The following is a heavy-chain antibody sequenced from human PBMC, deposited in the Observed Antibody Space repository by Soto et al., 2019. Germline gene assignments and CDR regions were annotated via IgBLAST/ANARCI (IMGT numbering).Heavy chain of an antibody. J-gene: IGHJ4*02. Sequence: QITLKDSGPTLVKPTQTLTLTCTFSGFSLGTSEVSVGWIRQSPGKALEWLALIYSDDDKRYSPSLKSRLTLTQDTSKNQVVLTMTNMDPVDTATYYCAHHKRGRGGDYWGQGTLVTVSS. V-gene: IGHV2-5*02. CDR1: GFSLGTSEVS. CDR3: AHHKRGRGGDY. CDR2: IYSDDDK. D-gene: IGHD3-16*01.